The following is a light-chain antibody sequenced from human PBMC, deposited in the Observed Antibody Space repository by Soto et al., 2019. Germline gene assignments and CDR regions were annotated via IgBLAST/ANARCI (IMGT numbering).Light chain of an antibody. CDR1: SGSIANNY. J-gene: IGLJ2*01. CDR2: ENN. V-gene: IGLV6-57*04. CDR3: QSYDNSLSGYVV. Sequence: NFMLTQPHSVSESPGKTLSISCTRSSGSIANNYVQWYQQRPGSAPTTVIYENNQRLSGVPDRFSGSTDGSSNSASLTISGLQTEDEADYYCQSYDNSLSGYVVFGGGTKLTVL.